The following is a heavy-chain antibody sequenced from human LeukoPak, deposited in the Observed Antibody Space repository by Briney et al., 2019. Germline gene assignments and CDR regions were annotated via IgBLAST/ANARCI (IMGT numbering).Heavy chain of an antibody. J-gene: IGHJ4*02. D-gene: IGHD2-21*02. CDR3: ARDLNCGGDCYPYFDY. CDR1: GFTFSSYE. V-gene: IGHV3-48*03. CDR2: ISSSDNTI. Sequence: GGSLRLSCAASGFTFSSYEMNWVRQAPGKGLEWVSYISSSDNTIFYADSVKGRFTISRDNAKNSLYLQMNSLRAEDTAVYYCARDLNCGGDCYPYFDYWGQGTLVTVSS.